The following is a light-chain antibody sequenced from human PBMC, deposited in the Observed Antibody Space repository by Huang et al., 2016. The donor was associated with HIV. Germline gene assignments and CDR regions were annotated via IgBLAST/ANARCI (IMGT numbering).Light chain of an antibody. Sequence: DIVMTQSPLFLPVSPGAPASISCTSSQSLLDSREFNSLDWYRQKPGQSPQLLIYLASNRADGVPVKFSGSGAGTNFTLTISGVEPEDAAIYYCMQALQTPRAFGQGTRLEIK. CDR3: MQALQTPRA. CDR2: LAS. J-gene: IGKJ1*01. CDR1: QSLLDSREFNS. V-gene: IGKV2-28*01.